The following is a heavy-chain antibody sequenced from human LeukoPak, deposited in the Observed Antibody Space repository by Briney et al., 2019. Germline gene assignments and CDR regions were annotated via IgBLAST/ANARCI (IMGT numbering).Heavy chain of an antibody. CDR2: ISYDGSNK. V-gene: IGHV3-30-3*01. CDR1: GFTFSSYA. J-gene: IGHJ4*02. CDR3: ARAEGYDFWSGYYGMSDY. D-gene: IGHD3-3*01. Sequence: GGSLRLSCAASGFTFSSYAMHWVRQAPGKGLEWVAVISYDGSNKYYADSVKGRFTISRDNSKNTLYLQMNSLRAEDTAVYYCARAEGYDFWSGYYGMSDYWGQGTLVTVSS.